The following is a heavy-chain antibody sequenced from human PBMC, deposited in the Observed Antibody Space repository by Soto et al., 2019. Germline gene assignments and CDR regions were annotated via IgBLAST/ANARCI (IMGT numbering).Heavy chain of an antibody. CDR3: ARVGVYDYYYGMDV. J-gene: IGHJ6*02. CDR1: GYTFTSYA. CDR2: TNAGNGNT. Sequence: ASVKVSCKASGYTFTSYAMHWVRQAPGQRLEWMGWTNAGNGNTKYSQKFQGRVTITRDTSASTAYMELSSLRSEDTAVYYCARVGVYDYYYGMDVWGQGTTVTVSS. V-gene: IGHV1-3*01.